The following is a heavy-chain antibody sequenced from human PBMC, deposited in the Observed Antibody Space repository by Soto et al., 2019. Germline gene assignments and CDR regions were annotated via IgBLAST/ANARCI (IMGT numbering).Heavy chain of an antibody. Sequence: GGSLRLSCAASGFTFSSYSMNWVRQAPWKGLEWVSSISSSSSYIYYADSVKGRFTISRDNAKNSLYLQMNSLRAEDTAVYYCARDPTFSDYGFDYWGQGTLVTVSS. V-gene: IGHV3-21*01. D-gene: IGHD4-17*01. CDR2: ISSSSSYI. J-gene: IGHJ4*02. CDR3: ARDPTFSDYGFDY. CDR1: GFTFSSYS.